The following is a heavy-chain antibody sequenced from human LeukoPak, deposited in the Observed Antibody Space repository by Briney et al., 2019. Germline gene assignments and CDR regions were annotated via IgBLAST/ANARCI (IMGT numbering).Heavy chain of an antibody. CDR1: GFTFSSYE. J-gene: IGHJ6*04. Sequence: GGSLRLSCAASGFTFSSYEMNWVRQAPGKGLEWVSYISSSGSTMYYADSVRGRFTISRDNAKNSLYLQMNSLRAEDTAVYYCAELGITMIGGVWGKGTTVTISS. CDR3: AELGITMIGGV. CDR2: ISSSGSTM. D-gene: IGHD3-10*02. V-gene: IGHV3-48*03.